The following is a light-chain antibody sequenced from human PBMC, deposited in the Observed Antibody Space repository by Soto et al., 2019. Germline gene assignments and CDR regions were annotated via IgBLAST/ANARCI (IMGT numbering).Light chain of an antibody. J-gene: IGKJ1*01. V-gene: IGKV2-28*01. CDR1: QSLLHSNGYNY. CDR3: MQALQRGPT. CDR2: LGS. Sequence: DIVMTQSPLSLPVTPGEPASISCRSSQSLLHSNGYNYLDWYLQKPGQSPQLLIYLGSNRASGVPDRFSGSGSGTDFTLKISRVEAEDVGVYYCMQALQRGPTFGQGTKVEIK.